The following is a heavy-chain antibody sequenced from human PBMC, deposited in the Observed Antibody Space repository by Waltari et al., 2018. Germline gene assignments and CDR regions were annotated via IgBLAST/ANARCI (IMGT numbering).Heavy chain of an antibody. CDR1: GYSISSGYY. CDR2: IYHSGST. CDR3: ARDLTGTDAFDI. D-gene: IGHD1-20*01. J-gene: IGHJ3*02. V-gene: IGHV4-38-2*02. Sequence: QVQLQESGPGLVKPSETLSLTCAVSGYSISSGYYWGWIRQPPGKGLEWIGSIYHSGSTYYNPSLKSRVTISVDTSKNQFSLKLSSVTAADTAVYYCARDLTGTDAFDIWGQGTMVTVSS.